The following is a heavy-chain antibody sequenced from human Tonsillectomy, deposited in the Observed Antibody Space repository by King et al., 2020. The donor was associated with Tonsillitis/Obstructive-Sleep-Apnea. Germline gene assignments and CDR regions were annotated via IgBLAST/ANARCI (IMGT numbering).Heavy chain of an antibody. CDR2: INHSGST. J-gene: IGHJ5*02. D-gene: IGHD3-10*01. V-gene: IGHV4-34*01. Sequence: VQLQQWGAGLLKPSETLSLTCAVYGGSFSGYYWSWIRQPPGKGLEWIGEINHSGSTNYNPSLKSRVTISVDTSKNQFSLKLSSVTAADTAVYYCARGRGYTMVRGVTIGWFDPWGQGTLVTVSS. CDR1: GGSFSGYY. CDR3: ARGRGYTMVRGVTIGWFDP.